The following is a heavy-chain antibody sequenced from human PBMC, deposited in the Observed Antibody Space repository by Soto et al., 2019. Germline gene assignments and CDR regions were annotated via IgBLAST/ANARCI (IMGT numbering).Heavy chain of an antibody. CDR1: GGTFSSYA. Sequence: SVKVSCKASGGTFSSYAISWVRQAPGQGLEWMGGIIPIFGTANYAQKFQGRVTITADKSTSTAYMELSSLRSEDTAVYYCARWYYDYVWGSYRYFDYWGQGTLVTVSS. V-gene: IGHV1-69*06. CDR3: ARWYYDYVWGSYRYFDY. D-gene: IGHD3-16*02. CDR2: IIPIFGTA. J-gene: IGHJ4*02.